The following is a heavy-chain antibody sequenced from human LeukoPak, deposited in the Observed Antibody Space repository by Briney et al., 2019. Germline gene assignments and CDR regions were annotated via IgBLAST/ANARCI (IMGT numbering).Heavy chain of an antibody. CDR1: GFTFVSYW. CDR2: INSDGRST. V-gene: IGHV3-74*01. Sequence: GGSLRHSCAGSGFTFVSYWMHWVRQAPGKGPVWVSRINSDGRSTTYADAVKGRFTISRDNAKGTLYLQMDSLTGEDSGVYYCARDVDFDYWGPMTMVTVSS. J-gene: IGHJ4*02. CDR3: ARDVDFDY.